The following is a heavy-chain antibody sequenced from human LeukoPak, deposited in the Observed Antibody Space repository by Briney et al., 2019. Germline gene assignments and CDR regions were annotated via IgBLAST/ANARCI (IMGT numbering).Heavy chain of an antibody. Sequence: ASVKVSCKASGYTFTSYGISWVRQAPGQGLEWMGWISAYNGNTNYAQELQGRVTMTTDTSTSTAYMELRSLRSDDTAVYYCARLDYYGSGSYYNVGNDYWGQGTLVTVSS. CDR3: ARLDYYGSGSYYNVGNDY. CDR2: ISAYNGNT. J-gene: IGHJ4*02. D-gene: IGHD3-10*01. V-gene: IGHV1-18*01. CDR1: GYTFTSYG.